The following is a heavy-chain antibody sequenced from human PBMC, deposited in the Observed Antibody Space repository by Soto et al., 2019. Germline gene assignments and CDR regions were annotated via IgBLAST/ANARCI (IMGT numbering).Heavy chain of an antibody. CDR3: ASRLDIFSTGYHGAFDI. J-gene: IGHJ3*02. D-gene: IGHD3-9*01. CDR2: ISSSSSYI. CDR1: GFTFSSYS. Sequence: GGSLRLSCAASGFTFSSYSMNWVRQAPGKGLEWVSSISSSSSYIYYADSVKGRFTISRDNAKNSMYLQMNSLRAEDTAVYYWASRLDIFSTGYHGAFDIWGQGTMVTVSS. V-gene: IGHV3-21*01.